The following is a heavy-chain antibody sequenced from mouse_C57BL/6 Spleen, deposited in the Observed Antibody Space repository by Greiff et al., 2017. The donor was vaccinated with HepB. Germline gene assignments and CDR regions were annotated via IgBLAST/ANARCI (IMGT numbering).Heavy chain of an antibody. CDR2: IDPNSGGT. D-gene: IGHD1-1*01. CDR1: GYTFTSYW. V-gene: IGHV1-72*01. J-gene: IGHJ4*01. CDR3: ARPITTVVAPGYAMDY. Sequence: QVQLQQPGAELVKPGAPVKLSCKASGYTFTSYWMNWVKQRPGGGLEWIGRIDPNSGGTKYNEKFKSKATLTVDKPSSTAYMQLSSLTSEDSAVYYCARPITTVVAPGYAMDYWGQGTSVTVSS.